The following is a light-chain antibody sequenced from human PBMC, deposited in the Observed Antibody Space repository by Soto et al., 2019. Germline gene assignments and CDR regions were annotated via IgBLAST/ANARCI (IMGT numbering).Light chain of an antibody. CDR1: SSDIGGYNY. V-gene: IGLV2-11*01. Sequence: QSALTQPRSVSGSPGQSLAISCTGTSSDIGGYNYVSWYQQHPGRAPKLVIYHVSKRPSGVPDRFSGSKSGNTAPLTISGLQAVYDADYYCSSFAGGLHVFGTVTK. CDR3: SSFAGGLHV. CDR2: HVS. J-gene: IGLJ1*01.